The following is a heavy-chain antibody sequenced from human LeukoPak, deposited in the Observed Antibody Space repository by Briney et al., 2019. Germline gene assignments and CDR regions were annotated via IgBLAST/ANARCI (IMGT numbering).Heavy chain of an antibody. CDR1: GFTFAGYT. CDR3: ARALHGGIDY. V-gene: IGHV3-43*01. CDR2: ISWDGVST. Sequence: PGGSLRLTCAASGFTFAGYTMHWVRQAPGKGLEWVSLISWDGVSTYHADSVKGRFTISRDNSKNSLYLQMNSLRTEDTALYYCARALHGGIDYWGQGTLVTVSS. J-gene: IGHJ4*02.